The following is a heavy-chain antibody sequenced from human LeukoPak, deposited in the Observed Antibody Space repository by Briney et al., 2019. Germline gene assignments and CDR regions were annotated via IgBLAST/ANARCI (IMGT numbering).Heavy chain of an antibody. CDR2: ISSSRSYI. J-gene: IGHJ5*02. CDR3: ARPFAITGTTDWFDP. D-gene: IGHD1-7*01. CDR1: GFTFSSYS. V-gene: IGHV3-21*01. Sequence: GGSLRLSCAASGFTFSSYSMNWVRQAPGKGLEWVSSISSSRSYIYYADSVKGRFPISRDNPNNSLYLQMNSLRAEDTAVYYWARPFAITGTTDWFDPWGQGTLVTVSS.